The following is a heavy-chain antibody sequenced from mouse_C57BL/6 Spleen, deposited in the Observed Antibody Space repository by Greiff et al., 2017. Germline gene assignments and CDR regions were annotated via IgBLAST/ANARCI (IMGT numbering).Heavy chain of an antibody. Sequence: ESGGGLVQPGGSMKLSCVASGFTFSNYWMNWVRQSPEKGLEWDAQIRLKYDNYATHYAASVKGRFTISRDESTSSVYLHMKNLRAEDTGIYYCTYDCYYGGMDYWGQGTSVTVSS. CDR3: TYDCYYGGMDY. CDR2: IRLKYDNYAT. J-gene: IGHJ4*01. CDR1: GFTFSNYW. D-gene: IGHD2-3*01. V-gene: IGHV6-3*01.